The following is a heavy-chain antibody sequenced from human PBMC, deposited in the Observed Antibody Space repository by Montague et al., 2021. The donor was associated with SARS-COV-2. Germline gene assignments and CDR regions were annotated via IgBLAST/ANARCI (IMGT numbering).Heavy chain of an antibody. CDR3: ATDRRVGATNDALDV. CDR2: TYNADGST. V-gene: IGHV3-23*03. CDR1: RFTFNSIG. J-gene: IGHJ3*01. D-gene: IGHD1-26*01. Sequence: SLRLSCAALRFTFNSIGMTWVRQAPGKGLEWVSFTYNADGSTYYADSVKGRFTVSRDNSKNTLYLHINSLGVEDTAVYYCATDRRVGATNDALDVWGQGTMVTVSS.